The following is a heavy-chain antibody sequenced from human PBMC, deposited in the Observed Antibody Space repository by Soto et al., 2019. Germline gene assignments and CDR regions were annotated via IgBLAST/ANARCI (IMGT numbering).Heavy chain of an antibody. V-gene: IGHV4-34*01. J-gene: IGHJ4*02. CDR1: GEYFSTYY. Sequence: PSETLSLTCAVYGEYFSTYYWNWIRQSPEKGLEWIADIHYSGKTNYNPSLKSRVTISMDTSKRQFSLKLTSVTAADTAMYYCVTCEETSPGGGPQADFWGQGTLVTVSS. CDR3: VTCEETSPGGGPQADF. D-gene: IGHD2-8*02. CDR2: IHYSGKT.